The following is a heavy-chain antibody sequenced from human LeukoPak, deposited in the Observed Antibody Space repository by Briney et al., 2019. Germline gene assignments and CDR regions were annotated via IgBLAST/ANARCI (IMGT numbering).Heavy chain of an antibody. CDR3: ARSRSGITPFDY. J-gene: IGHJ4*02. Sequence: GGSLRLSCAASGFNFSSYDMHWVRQAPGKGLEWVAVISYDGSNKYYADSVKGRFTISRDNSKNTLYLQMNSLRAEDTAVYYCARSRSGITPFDYWGQGTLVTVSS. CDR1: GFNFSSYD. D-gene: IGHD1-20*01. V-gene: IGHV3-30-3*01. CDR2: ISYDGSNK.